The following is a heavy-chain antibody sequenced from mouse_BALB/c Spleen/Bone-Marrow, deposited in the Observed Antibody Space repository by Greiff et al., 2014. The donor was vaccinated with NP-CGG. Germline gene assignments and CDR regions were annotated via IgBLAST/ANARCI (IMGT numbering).Heavy chain of an antibody. D-gene: IGHD1-1*01. J-gene: IGHJ2*01. V-gene: IGHV5-17*02. CDR2: ISSGSSTI. CDR1: GFTFSSFG. Sequence: EVKLQESGGGLVQPGGSRKPSCAASGFTFSSFGMHWVRQAPEKGLEWVAYISSGSSTIYYADTVMGRFTISRDNPKNTLFLQMTSLRSEDTAMYYCARSGSSSGYFDYWGQGTTLTVSS. CDR3: ARSGSSSGYFDY.